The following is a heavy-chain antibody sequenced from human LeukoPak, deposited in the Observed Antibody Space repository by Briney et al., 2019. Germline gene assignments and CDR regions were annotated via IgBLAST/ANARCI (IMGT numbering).Heavy chain of an antibody. V-gene: IGHV4-34*01. CDR1: GGSFSGYY. CDR3: ARGRRFSVAVAGPVAEYFQH. J-gene: IGHJ1*01. D-gene: IGHD6-19*01. CDR2: INHSGST. Sequence: KTSETLSLTCAVYGGSFSGYYWSWIRQPPGKGLEWIGEINHSGSTNYNPSLKSRVTISVDTSKNQFSLKLSSVTAADTAVYYCARGRRFSVAVAGPVAEYFQHWGQGTLVTVSS.